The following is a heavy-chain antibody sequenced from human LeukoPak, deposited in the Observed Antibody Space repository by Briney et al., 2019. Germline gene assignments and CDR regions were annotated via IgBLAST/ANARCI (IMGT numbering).Heavy chain of an antibody. J-gene: IGHJ4*02. CDR3: AREKCSGGTCYSTVDY. CDR2: ISDDGSKK. V-gene: IGHV3-30-3*01. D-gene: IGHD2-15*01. Sequence: GGSLRLSCAASGFTSSSCAMYWVRQAPGKGLEWVALISDDGSKKYYVDSAGRFTISRDNSKNTVYLQMNSLRVEDTAIYYCAREKCSGGTCYSTVDYWGQGTLVTVSS. CDR1: GFTSSSCA.